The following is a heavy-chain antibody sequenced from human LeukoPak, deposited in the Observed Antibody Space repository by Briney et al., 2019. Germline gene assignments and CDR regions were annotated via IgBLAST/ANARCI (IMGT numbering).Heavy chain of an antibody. CDR2: IGTAGGT. D-gene: IGHD6-19*01. CDR3: ARGVAGNFDY. CDR1: GFTFSSYD. Sequence: GGSLRLSCAASGFTFSSYDMHWVRQATGKGLEWVSAIGTAGGTYYPGSVKGRFTISRENAKNSLYLQMNSLRAGDTAVYYCARGVAGNFDYWGQGTLVTVSS. V-gene: IGHV3-13*01. J-gene: IGHJ4*02.